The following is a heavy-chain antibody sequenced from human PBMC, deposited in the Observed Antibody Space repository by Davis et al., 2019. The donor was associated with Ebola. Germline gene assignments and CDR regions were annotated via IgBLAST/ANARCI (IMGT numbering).Heavy chain of an antibody. CDR3: ARGERTLDMDV. V-gene: IGHV4-59*01. J-gene: IGHJ6*03. Sequence: PSETLSLTCTVSGGSISSYYWSWIRQPPGKGLEWIGYIYYSGSTNYNPSLKSRVTISVDTSKNQFSLKLSSVTAADTAVYYCARGERTLDMDVWGKGTTVTVSS. CDR1: GGSISSYY. CDR2: IYYSGST.